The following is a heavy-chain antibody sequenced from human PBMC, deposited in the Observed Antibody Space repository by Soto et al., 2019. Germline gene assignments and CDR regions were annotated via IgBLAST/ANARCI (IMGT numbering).Heavy chain of an antibody. V-gene: IGHV4-38-2*01. Sequence: PSETLPLTCAVSGYSITNGYYWGWIRQPPGKGLEWIGSIYHSGNTYYNPSLKSRVTLSIDTSKNQFSLKLRSVTAADTAMYYCARVKLAGRGSFHDWGQGTLVTVSS. J-gene: IGHJ4*02. D-gene: IGHD3-3*02. CDR3: ARVKLAGRGSFHD. CDR1: GYSITNGYY. CDR2: IYHSGNT.